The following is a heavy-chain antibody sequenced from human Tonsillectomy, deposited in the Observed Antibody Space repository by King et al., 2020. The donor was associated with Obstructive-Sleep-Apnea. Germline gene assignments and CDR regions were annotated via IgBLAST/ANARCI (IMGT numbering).Heavy chain of an antibody. D-gene: IGHD5-18*01. J-gene: IGHJ6*02. Sequence: VQLVESGGGLGKPGGSLRLSCAASGFTFSDYYMSWIRQAPGEGLEWGSYISSSGRIIYFADSVKGRFTISRDNAKNSLYLQMNSLRAEDTAVYYCAREGTGMVSYYYYYYGMDVWGQGTTVTVSS. CDR3: AREGTGMVSYYYYYYGMDV. V-gene: IGHV3-11*01. CDR1: GFTFSDYY. CDR2: ISSSGRII.